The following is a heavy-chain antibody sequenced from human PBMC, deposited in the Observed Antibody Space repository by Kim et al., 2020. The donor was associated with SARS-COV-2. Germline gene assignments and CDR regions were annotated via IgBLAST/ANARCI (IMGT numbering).Heavy chain of an antibody. Sequence: SETLSLTCTVSGGSISSGGYYWSWIRQHPGKGLEWIGYIYYSGSTYYNPSLKSRVTISVDTSKNQFSLKLSSVTAADTAVYYCASTTYYYGSGSYFWFDPWGQGTLVTVSS. V-gene: IGHV4-31*03. CDR1: GGSISSGGYY. J-gene: IGHJ5*02. D-gene: IGHD3-10*01. CDR3: ASTTYYYGSGSYFWFDP. CDR2: IYYSGST.